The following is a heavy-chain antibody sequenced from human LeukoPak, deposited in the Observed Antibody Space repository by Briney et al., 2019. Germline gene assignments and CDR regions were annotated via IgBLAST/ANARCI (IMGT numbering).Heavy chain of an antibody. CDR1: GFTFSRSW. CDR2: INQDGSVK. CDR3: ARDPGFSAFDI. D-gene: IGHD6-25*01. Sequence: GGPLRLSCAASGFTFSRSWMTWVRQAPGKGLEFVANINQDGSVKNYVDFVRGRFTISRDNAKNSLYLQMNSLRAEDTAVYYCARDPGFSAFDIWGQGTMVTVSS. J-gene: IGHJ3*02. V-gene: IGHV3-7*01.